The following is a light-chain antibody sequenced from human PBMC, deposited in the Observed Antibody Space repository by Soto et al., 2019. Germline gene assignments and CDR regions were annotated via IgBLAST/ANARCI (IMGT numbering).Light chain of an antibody. CDR1: QHFGRN. CDR2: GAS. CDR3: QHYNNKRPLLT. J-gene: IGKJ4*01. Sequence: EIVMKKSPGTLSLSPGERATLSCRANQHFGRNLAWYQQKPGQAPRLLIYGASTRATAIPDRFSGSGSGTEFTLTISSLQSEDFAVYYCQHYNNKRPLLTFGGGTKVEIK. V-gene: IGKV3-15*01.